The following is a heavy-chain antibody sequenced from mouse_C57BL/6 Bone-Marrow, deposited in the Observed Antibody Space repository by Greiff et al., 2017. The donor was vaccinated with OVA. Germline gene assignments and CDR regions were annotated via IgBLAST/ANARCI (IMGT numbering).Heavy chain of an antibody. D-gene: IGHD2-2*01. CDR2: IDPSDSYT. Sequence: QVQLQQPGAELVRPGTSVKLSCKASGYTFTSYWMHWVKQRPGQGLEWIGVIDPSDSYTNYNQKFKGKATLTVDTSSSTAYMQLISLTSEDSAVYYCARSGYYGYIWFAYWGQGTLVTVSA. J-gene: IGHJ3*01. CDR3: ARSGYYGYIWFAY. V-gene: IGHV1-59*01. CDR1: GYTFTSYW.